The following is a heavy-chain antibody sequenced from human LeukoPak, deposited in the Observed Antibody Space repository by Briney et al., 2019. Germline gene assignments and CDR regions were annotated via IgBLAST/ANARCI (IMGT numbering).Heavy chain of an antibody. J-gene: IGHJ4*02. CDR2: ISSSSSYI. CDR3: ARDDSIAAAGTFSDY. V-gene: IGHV3-21*01. Sequence: GGSLRLSCAASGFTSSSYSMNWVRQAPGKGLEWVSSISSSSSYIYYADSVKGRFTISRDNAKNSLYLQMNSLRAEDTAVYYCARDDSIAAAGTFSDYWGQGTLVTVSS. D-gene: IGHD6-13*01. CDR1: GFTSSSYS.